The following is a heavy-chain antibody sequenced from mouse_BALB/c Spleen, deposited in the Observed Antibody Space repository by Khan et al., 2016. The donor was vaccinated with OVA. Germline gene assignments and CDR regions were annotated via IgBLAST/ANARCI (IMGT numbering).Heavy chain of an antibody. CDR3: AGGFPTY. V-gene: IGHV3-1*02. J-gene: IGHJ3*01. CDR2: EHYSGST. Sequence: EVKLLESGPDLVKPSQSLSLTCTVTGYSFTSGYIWYWIRQPPRNILDWMGIEHYSGSTSYNPSLKSRISITRDTSTNTSFLQMNAVTAEDTATYYCAGGFPTYWGQGTLVTVSA. CDR1: GYSFTSGYI.